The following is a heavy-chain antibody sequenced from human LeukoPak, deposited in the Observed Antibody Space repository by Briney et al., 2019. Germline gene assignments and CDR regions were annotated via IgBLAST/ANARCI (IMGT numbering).Heavy chain of an antibody. V-gene: IGHV1-46*01. D-gene: IGHD2-2*01. CDR1: GYTFSTYY. CDR2: INPSDIKK. Sequence: GASVKVSCKTSGYTFSTYYVHWVRQTPGQGLEWMAAINPSDIKKYYAQEFQGRVAVTWDTSTSTVYMELSSLRSEDTAVYYCARSVADHGYCSSSSCYDSTNTDYWGQGTLVTVSS. J-gene: IGHJ4*02. CDR3: ARSVADHGYCSSSSCYDSTNTDY.